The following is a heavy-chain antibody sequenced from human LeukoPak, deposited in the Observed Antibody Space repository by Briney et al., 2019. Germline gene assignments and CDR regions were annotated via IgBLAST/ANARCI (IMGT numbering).Heavy chain of an antibody. D-gene: IGHD4-17*01. CDR2: ITSSNNYI. CDR3: VASTSVTSH. CDR1: GFTFSSYS. Sequence: GGSLRLSCAGSGFTFSSYSMNWVRQAPGKGLEWVSSITSSNNYIYYADSMKGRFTISRDNAKNSLYLQMNSLRAEDTAVYYCVASTSVTSHWGQGTLVTVTS. V-gene: IGHV3-21*01. J-gene: IGHJ4*02.